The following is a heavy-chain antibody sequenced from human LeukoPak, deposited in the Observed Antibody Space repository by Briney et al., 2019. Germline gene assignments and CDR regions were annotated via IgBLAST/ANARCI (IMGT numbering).Heavy chain of an antibody. CDR3: ARGHRYYYDSSGYYYGFDY. CDR1: GFTVSSNY. J-gene: IGHJ4*02. Sequence: GGSLRPSCAASGFTVSSNYMSWVRQAPGKGLEWVSVIYSGGSTYYADSVKGRFTISRDNSKNTLYLQMNSLRAEDTAVYYCARGHRYYYDSSGYYYGFDYWGQGTLVTVSS. D-gene: IGHD3-22*01. V-gene: IGHV3-53*01. CDR2: IYSGGST.